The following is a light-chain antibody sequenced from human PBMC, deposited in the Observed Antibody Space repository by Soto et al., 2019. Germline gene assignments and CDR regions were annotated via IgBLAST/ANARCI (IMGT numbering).Light chain of an antibody. J-gene: IGLJ2*01. CDR2: DVS. V-gene: IGLV2-14*01. CDR3: SSYTSSSTLVV. Sequence: QSALTQPASVSGSPGQSITISCTGTGSDVGGYNYVSWYQQHPGKAPRLMIYDVSNRPSGVSNRVSGSKSGNTASLTISGLQAEDEADDYCSSYTSSSTLVVFGGGTKLTVL. CDR1: GSDVGGYNY.